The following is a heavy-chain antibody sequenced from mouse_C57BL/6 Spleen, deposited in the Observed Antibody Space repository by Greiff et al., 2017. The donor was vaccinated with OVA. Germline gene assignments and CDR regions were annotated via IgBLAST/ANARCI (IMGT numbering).Heavy chain of an antibody. V-gene: IGHV1-42*01. CDR1: GYSFTGYY. CDR3: ARGREGYFDV. J-gene: IGHJ1*03. Sequence: EVKVVESGPELVKPGASVKISCKASGYSFTGYYMNWVKQSPEKSLEWIGEINPSTGGTTYNQKFKAKATLTVDKSSSTAYMQLKSLTSEDSAVYYCARGREGYFDVWGTGTTVTVSS. CDR2: INPSTGGT.